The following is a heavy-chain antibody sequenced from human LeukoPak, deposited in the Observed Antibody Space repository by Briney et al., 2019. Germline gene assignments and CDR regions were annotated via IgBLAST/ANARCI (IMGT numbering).Heavy chain of an antibody. D-gene: IGHD1-26*01. V-gene: IGHV3-43D*03. CDR2: ISWDGGST. Sequence: GGSLRLSCAASGFTFDDYAMHWVRQAPGKGLEWVSLISWDGGSTYYADSVKGRFTISRDNSKNSLYLQMNSLRTEDTGFYYCGKDMGPRGVGATPHYWGQGTLVTVSS. CDR3: GKDMGPRGVGATPHY. J-gene: IGHJ4*02. CDR1: GFTFDDYA.